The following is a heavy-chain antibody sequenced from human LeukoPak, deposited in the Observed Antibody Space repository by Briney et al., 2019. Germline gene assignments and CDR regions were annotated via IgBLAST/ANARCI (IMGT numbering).Heavy chain of an antibody. J-gene: IGHJ4*02. D-gene: IGHD1-26*01. CDR1: GGSINSYY. CDR2: IYYSRST. CDR3: ARLGSYFDY. Sequence: SETLSLTCIVSGGSINSYYWSWIRQPPGKGLEWIGYIYYSRSTNYNPSLKSRVTISVDTSKNQFSLKLNSVTAADTAVYYCARLGSYFDYWGQGTLVTVSS. V-gene: IGHV4-59*01.